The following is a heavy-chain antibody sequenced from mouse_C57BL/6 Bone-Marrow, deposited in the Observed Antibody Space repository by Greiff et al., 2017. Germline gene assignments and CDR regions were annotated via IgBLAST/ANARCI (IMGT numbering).Heavy chain of an antibody. CDR2: INPSSGYT. D-gene: IGHD1-1*01. CDR3: AKNYYGRRFAY. CDR1: GYTFTSYT. J-gene: IGHJ3*01. Sequence: VQLQQSGAELARPGASVKMSCKASGYTFTSYTMHWVKQRPGPGLEWIGYINPSSGYTKYNQKFKDKATLTADKSSSTAYMQLSSLTSEDSAVYYSAKNYYGRRFAYWGQGTLVTVSA. V-gene: IGHV1-4*01.